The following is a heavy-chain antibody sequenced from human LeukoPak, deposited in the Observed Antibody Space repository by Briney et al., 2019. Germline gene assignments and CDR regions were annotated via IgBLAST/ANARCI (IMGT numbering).Heavy chain of an antibody. V-gene: IGHV4-61*02. D-gene: IGHD3-10*01. CDR1: GGSVSSGSYS. CDR3: ARSPITGYYGSGSFGFDY. CDR2: IYTSGHT. Sequence: PSETLSLTCTVSGGSVSSGSYSWSWIRQSAEKGLEWIGRIYTSGHTNYNPSLKSRVIISMDTSKNQFSLRLSSVTAADTAVYYCARSPITGYYGSGSFGFDYWGQGTLVTVSS. J-gene: IGHJ4*02.